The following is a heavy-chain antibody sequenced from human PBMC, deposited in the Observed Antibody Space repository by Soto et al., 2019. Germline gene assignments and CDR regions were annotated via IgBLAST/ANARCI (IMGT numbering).Heavy chain of an antibody. J-gene: IGHJ4*02. V-gene: IGHV4-39*01. CDR2: IYFGGST. CDR1: GGSISSSSYY. Sequence: QLQLQESGPGLVKPSETLSLTCTVSGGSISSSSYYWGWIRQPPGKGLEWIGSIYFGGSTYYNPSLRSRVTMSVDTSKRQFSVRLSSVTAADTAVYYCARHRDHSYGFLGYWGQGTLVIVSS. D-gene: IGHD5-18*01. CDR3: ARHRDHSYGFLGY.